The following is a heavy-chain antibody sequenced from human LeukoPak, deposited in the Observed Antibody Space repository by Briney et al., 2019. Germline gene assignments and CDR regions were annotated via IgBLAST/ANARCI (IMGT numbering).Heavy chain of an antibody. Sequence: GASVTVSFKASGGTFSSYTISWVRQAPGQGREGMGRTIPILGIANYAQKFQGRVTITADKSTSTAYMELSSLRSEDTAVYYCARGEVYSGSYYFDYWGQGTLVTVSS. CDR2: TIPILGIA. CDR1: GGTFSSYT. V-gene: IGHV1-69*02. J-gene: IGHJ4*02. D-gene: IGHD1-26*01. CDR3: ARGEVYSGSYYFDY.